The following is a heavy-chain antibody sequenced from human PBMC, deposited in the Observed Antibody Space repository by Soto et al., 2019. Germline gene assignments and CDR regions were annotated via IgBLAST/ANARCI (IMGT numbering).Heavy chain of an antibody. V-gene: IGHV4-39*01. Sequence: QLQLQESGPGLVKPSETLSLTCTVSGGSINSSRYNWGWIRQPPGKGLEWIGSIYYSGSTYYNPSLKRRITISVDTAKSQFSLKLSSVTAADTAVYYCARLNLYCSGGSCTDYWGQGTLVTVSS. D-gene: IGHD2-15*01. CDR1: GGSINSSRYN. CDR3: ARLNLYCSGGSCTDY. J-gene: IGHJ4*02. CDR2: IYYSGST.